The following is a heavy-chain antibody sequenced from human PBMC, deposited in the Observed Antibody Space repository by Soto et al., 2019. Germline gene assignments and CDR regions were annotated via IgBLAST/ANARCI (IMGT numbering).Heavy chain of an antibody. D-gene: IGHD1-26*01. CDR1: GFSVSNTH. J-gene: IGHJ2*01. V-gene: IGHV3-53*01. CDR3: ARAPGGSNWIYWYFDL. CDR2: MYYGGST. Sequence: GGSLRLSCAVSGFSVSNTHMAWVRQAPGKGLEWVSLMYYGGSTYFTDSVEGRFTISRDNSKNTVYLQMHSLRAEDTAQYYCARAPGGSNWIYWYFDLWGHGTLVTVSS.